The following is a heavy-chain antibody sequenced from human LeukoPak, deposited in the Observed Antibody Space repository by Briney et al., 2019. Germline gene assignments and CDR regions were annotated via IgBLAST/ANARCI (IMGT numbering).Heavy chain of an antibody. CDR2: ISAYNGNT. Sequence: ASVKVSCKASGYTFTSYGISWVRQAPGQGLDWMGWISAYNGNTNYAQKLQGRVTMTTDTSTSTAYMELRSLRSDDTAVYYCARWVDYYYYYYMDVWGKGTTVTISS. CDR3: ARWVDYYYYYYMDV. J-gene: IGHJ6*03. V-gene: IGHV1-18*01. CDR1: GYTFTSYG. D-gene: IGHD1-26*01.